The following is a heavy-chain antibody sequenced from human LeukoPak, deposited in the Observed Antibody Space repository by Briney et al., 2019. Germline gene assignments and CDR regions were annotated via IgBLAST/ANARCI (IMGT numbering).Heavy chain of an antibody. CDR2: IYYSGST. Sequence: PSETLSLTCTVSGGSISSSSYYWGWIRQPPGKGLEWIGSIYYSGSTYCNPSLKSRVTISVDTSKNQFSLKLSSVTAADTAVYYCARDHSSSWDDAFDIWGQGTMVTVSS. D-gene: IGHD6-13*01. CDR3: ARDHSSSWDDAFDI. CDR1: GGSISSSSYY. V-gene: IGHV4-39*07. J-gene: IGHJ3*02.